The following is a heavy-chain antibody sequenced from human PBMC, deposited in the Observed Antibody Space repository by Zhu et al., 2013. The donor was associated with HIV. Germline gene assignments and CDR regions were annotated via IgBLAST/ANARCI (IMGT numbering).Heavy chain of an antibody. D-gene: IGHD3-3*01. CDR3: ARGRVDYDFWSGYYHYYYGMDV. Sequence: QVQLVQSGAEVKKPGSSVKVSCKASGGTFSSYAISWVRQAPGQGLEWMGGIIPIFGTANYAQKFQGRVTITADESTSTAYMELSSLRSEDTAVYYCARGRVDYDFWSGYYHYYYGMDVWGQGTTVTVSS. J-gene: IGHJ6*02. CDR1: GGTFSSYA. CDR2: IIPIFGTA. V-gene: IGHV1-69*12.